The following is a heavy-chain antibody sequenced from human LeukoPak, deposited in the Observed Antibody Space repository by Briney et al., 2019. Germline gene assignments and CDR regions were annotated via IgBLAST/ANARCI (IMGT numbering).Heavy chain of an antibody. J-gene: IGHJ4*02. CDR3: ARDQYGSGSYDGPFDY. Sequence: PGRSLRLSCAASGFTFDDYAMHWVRHAPGKGLEWVSGISWNSGSIGYADSVKGRFTISRDNAKNYLYLQMNSLRAEDTALYHCARDQYGSGSYDGPFDYWGQGTLVTVSS. CDR2: ISWNSGSI. CDR1: GFTFDDYA. D-gene: IGHD3-10*01. V-gene: IGHV3-9*01.